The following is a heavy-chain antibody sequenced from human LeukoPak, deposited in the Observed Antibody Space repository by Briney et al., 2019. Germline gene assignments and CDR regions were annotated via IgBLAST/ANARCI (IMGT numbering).Heavy chain of an antibody. CDR1: GFTFSSYS. J-gene: IGHJ4*02. Sequence: PGGSLRLSCAASGFTFSSYSMNWVRQAPGKGLEWVSSISSSSSYIYYADSVKGRFTISRDDAKNSLYLQMNSLRAEDTAVYYCAHASGIAAANWGQGTLVTVSS. CDR3: AHASGIAAAN. CDR2: ISSSSSYI. D-gene: IGHD6-13*01. V-gene: IGHV3-21*01.